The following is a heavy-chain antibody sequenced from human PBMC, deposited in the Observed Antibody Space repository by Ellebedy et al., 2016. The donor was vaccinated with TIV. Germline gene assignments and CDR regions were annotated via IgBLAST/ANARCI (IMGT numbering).Heavy chain of an antibody. D-gene: IGHD6-13*01. J-gene: IGHJ4*02. V-gene: IGHV4-59*12. CDR2: ISYSGTT. Sequence: SETLSLTCTVSGGSISTNYWSWIRQPPGKGLEWIGCISYSGTTNYNPSLESRVTISIDTSKNQFSLKLSSVTAADTAVYYCARVEDESWPFDYWGQGTLVTVSS. CDR3: ARVEDESWPFDY. CDR1: GGSISTNY.